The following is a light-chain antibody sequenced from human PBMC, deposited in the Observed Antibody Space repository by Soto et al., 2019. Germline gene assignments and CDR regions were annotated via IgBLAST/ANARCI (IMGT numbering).Light chain of an antibody. V-gene: IGKV1-39*01. J-gene: IGKJ3*01. Sequence: DIQMTQSPSSLSASVGDRVTITCRASQSITNYLNWYQQKPAKAPKPLIHAASILQSGVPSRFSGSGSGTDFTLTISSLQPEDFATYYCQQSDSIPPCTVGPGTKVDIK. CDR2: AAS. CDR3: QQSDSIPPCT. CDR1: QSITNY.